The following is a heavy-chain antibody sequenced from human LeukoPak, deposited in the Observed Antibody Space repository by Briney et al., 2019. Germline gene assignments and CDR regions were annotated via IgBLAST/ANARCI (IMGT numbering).Heavy chain of an antibody. CDR3: ARQNLLGYCSGGSCYSGYFDY. CDR2: IIPIFGTA. D-gene: IGHD2-15*01. Sequence: SVKVSCKASGGTFSSYAISWVRQAPGQGLEWMGGIIPIFGTANYAQKFQGRVTITADKSTSTAYMELSSLRSEDTAVYYCARQNLLGYCSGGSCYSGYFDYWGQGTLVTVSS. J-gene: IGHJ4*02. V-gene: IGHV1-69*06. CDR1: GGTFSSYA.